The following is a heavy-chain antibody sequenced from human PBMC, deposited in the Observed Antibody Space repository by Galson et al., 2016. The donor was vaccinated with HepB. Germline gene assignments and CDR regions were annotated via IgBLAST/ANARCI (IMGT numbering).Heavy chain of an antibody. Sequence: SETLSLTCTVHGGSLGGYYWSWIRQPPGKGLEWIGEISHSGGTSYNPSLKGRVTISIDTSKNQFSLKVSSVTAADTAVYFCARDLWSGGPEGYWGQGTLVSVSS. CDR2: ISHSGGT. CDR3: ARDLWSGGPEGY. V-gene: IGHV4-34*01. CDR1: GGSLGGYY. D-gene: IGHD3-3*01. J-gene: IGHJ4*02.